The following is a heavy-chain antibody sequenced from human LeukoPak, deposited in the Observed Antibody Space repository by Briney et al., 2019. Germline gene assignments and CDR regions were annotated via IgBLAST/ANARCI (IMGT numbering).Heavy chain of an antibody. D-gene: IGHD6-13*01. J-gene: IGHJ5*02. CDR2: IAPSSGTT. V-gene: IGHV1-46*01. CDR1: GYTFTSNY. Sequence: GASVKVSCKASGYTFTSNYMHWVRQAPGQGLEWMGVIAPSSGTTSYAQKFQGRVTMTTDTSTSTAYMELRSLRSDDTAVYYCARDRGPYSSDPWGQGTLVTVSS. CDR3: ARDRGPYSSDP.